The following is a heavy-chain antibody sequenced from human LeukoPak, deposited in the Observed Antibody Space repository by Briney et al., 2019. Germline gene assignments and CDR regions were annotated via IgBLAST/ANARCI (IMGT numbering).Heavy chain of an antibody. CDR1: GGTFSSYA. V-gene: IGHV1-69*13. CDR3: VREVSYVADYFDY. CDR2: IIPIFGTA. J-gene: IGHJ4*02. Sequence: SVKVSCKASGGTFSSYAISWVRQAPGQGLEWMGGIIPIFGTANYAQKFQGRVTITADESTSTAYMELSSLRSEDTAVYYCVREVSYVADYFDYWGQGTLVTVSS. D-gene: IGHD6-19*01.